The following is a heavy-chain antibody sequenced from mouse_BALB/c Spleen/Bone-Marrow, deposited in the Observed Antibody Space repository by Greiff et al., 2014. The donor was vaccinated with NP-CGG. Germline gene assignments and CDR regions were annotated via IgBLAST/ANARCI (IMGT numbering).Heavy chain of an antibody. CDR3: ARGGISIDY. CDR2: IYPGDDDT. V-gene: IGHV1-80*01. CDR1: GYAFSLYW. J-gene: IGHJ2*01. Sequence: QVQLKESGAELVRPGSSVKISCKASGYAFSLYWVNWVKQGPGQGLEWIGQIYPGDDDTDYNGKFKGKATLTADRSSSTAYMQLGSLTSEDSAVYFCARGGISIDYWGHGTTLTVSS.